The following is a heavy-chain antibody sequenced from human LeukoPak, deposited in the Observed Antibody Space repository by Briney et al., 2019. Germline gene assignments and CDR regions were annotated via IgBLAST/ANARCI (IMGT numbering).Heavy chain of an antibody. CDR1: GFTFNNYA. V-gene: IGHV3-23*01. D-gene: IGHD2-15*01. CDR3: ATFCSGGDCYSFAP. Sequence: GGSLRLSCAASGFTFNNYAMTWVRQAPGNGLKWLSTIIGSGGNTDYADSVKGRFTISRDNSKDTLFLQMDSLRVEDTAVYYCATFCSGGDCYSFAPWGQGTLVTVSS. CDR2: IIGSGGNT. J-gene: IGHJ5*02.